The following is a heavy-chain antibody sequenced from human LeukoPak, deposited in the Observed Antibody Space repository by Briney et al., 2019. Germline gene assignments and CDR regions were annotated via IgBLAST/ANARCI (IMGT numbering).Heavy chain of an antibody. V-gene: IGHV5-51*01. CDR2: IYPGDSDT. D-gene: IGHD1-1*01. Sequence: GESLKISCKGSGYSFTNYWSCWVRQMPGKGLEWMGIIYPGDSDTRYSPSFQGQVTISADKSISTACLQWSSLKASDTAMYYCASKSGGARYDFASSGHGNLVTVSS. CDR3: ASKSGGARYDFAS. J-gene: IGHJ4*01. CDR1: GYSFTNYW.